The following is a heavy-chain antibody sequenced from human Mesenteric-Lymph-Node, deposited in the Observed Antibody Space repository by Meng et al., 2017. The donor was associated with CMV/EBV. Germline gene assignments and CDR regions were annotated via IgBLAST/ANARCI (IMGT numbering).Heavy chain of an antibody. D-gene: IGHD3-22*01. CDR1: DSISSGGNY. Sequence: DSISSGGNYWKWIRQHPGKGLEWIGYIFYSGSTYYNPSLKSRVTMSVDTSKNQFSLKLSSVTAADTAVYYCARASAYYDSSGSRLVDYWGQGTLVTVSS. CDR3: ARASAYYDSSGSRLVDY. J-gene: IGHJ4*02. CDR2: IFYSGST. V-gene: IGHV4-31*02.